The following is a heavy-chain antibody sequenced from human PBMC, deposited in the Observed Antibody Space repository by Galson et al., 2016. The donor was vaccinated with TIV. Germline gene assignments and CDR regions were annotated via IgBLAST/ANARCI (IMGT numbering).Heavy chain of an antibody. CDR1: GYSFTGYW. D-gene: IGHD2-15*01. CDR3: ARRGRYCSGATCYSAFDI. J-gene: IGHJ3*02. CDR2: IYPGDSDT. Sequence: QSGAEVKKPGESLKISCKGSGYSFTGYWIAWVRQMPGKGLEWMGIIYPGDSDTRNSPSFQGQVTFSADKSINTAYLQWSSLKASDTAMYYCARRGRYCSGATCYSAFDIWGQGTMVTVSS. V-gene: IGHV5-51*03.